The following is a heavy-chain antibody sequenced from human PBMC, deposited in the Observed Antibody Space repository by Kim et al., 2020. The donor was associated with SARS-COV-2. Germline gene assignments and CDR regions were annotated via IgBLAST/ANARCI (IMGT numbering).Heavy chain of an antibody. Sequence: NHHPSLKSRVTISVDTSKNQFSLKLSSVTAADTAVYYCARDEEVRGFDPWGQGTLVTVSS. CDR3: ARDEEVRGFDP. V-gene: IGHV4-59*01. J-gene: IGHJ5*02. D-gene: IGHD1-1*01.